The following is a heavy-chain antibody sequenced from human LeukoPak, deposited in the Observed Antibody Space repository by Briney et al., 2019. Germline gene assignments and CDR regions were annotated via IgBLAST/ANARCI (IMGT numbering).Heavy chain of an antibody. CDR3: ARSATGRGMDV. CDR2: ISGSGSTT. D-gene: IGHD7-27*01. V-gene: IGHV3-48*03. Sequence: GGSLRLSCVASGFTINTYDINWVRQAPGRGLEWVSHISGSGSTTYYADSVKGRFTVSRDNAKSSLYLQMNSLRAEDTAVYYCARSATGRGMDVWGKGTTVTVSS. CDR1: GFTINTYD. J-gene: IGHJ6*04.